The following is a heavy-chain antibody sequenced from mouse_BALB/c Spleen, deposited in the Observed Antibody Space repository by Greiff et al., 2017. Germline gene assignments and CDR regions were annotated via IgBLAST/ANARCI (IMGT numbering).Heavy chain of an antibody. V-gene: IGHV5-17*02. CDR1: GFTFSSFG. CDR2: ISSGSSTI. D-gene: IGHD2-3*01. Sequence: EVKLVESGGGLVQPGGSRKLSCAASGFTFSSFGMHWVRQAPEKGLEWVAYISSGSSTIYYADTVKGRFTISRDNPKNTLFLQMTSLRSEDTAMYDCARKSLDGYYVFADWGQGTLVTVSA. CDR3: ARKSLDGYYVFAD. J-gene: IGHJ3*01.